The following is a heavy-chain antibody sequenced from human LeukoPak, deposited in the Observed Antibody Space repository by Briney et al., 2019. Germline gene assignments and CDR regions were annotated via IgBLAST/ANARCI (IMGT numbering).Heavy chain of an antibody. CDR3: ARGRYFDWLSWVPAGMDY. CDR1: GGSISSSSYY. V-gene: IGHV4-39*07. CDR2: IHYGGST. J-gene: IGHJ4*02. D-gene: IGHD3-9*01. Sequence: SETLSLTCTVSGGSISSSSYYWGWIRQPPGKGLEWIGSIHYGGSTYYTASLKSRVTISVNTSKNQFSLKLSSVTAADTAVYYCARGRYFDWLSWVPAGMDYWGQGTLVTVSS.